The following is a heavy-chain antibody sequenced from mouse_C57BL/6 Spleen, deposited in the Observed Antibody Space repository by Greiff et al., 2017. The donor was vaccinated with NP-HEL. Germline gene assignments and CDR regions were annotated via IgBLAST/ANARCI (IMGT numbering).Heavy chain of an antibody. Sequence: VQLQQSGAELAKPGASVKLSCKASGYTFTSYWMHWVKQRPGQGLEWIGYINPSSGYTKYNQKFKDKATLTADKSSSTAYMQRSSLTYEDSAVYYCASSANWDVGYFDVWGTGTTVTVSS. V-gene: IGHV1-7*01. CDR2: INPSSGYT. CDR3: ASSANWDVGYFDV. CDR1: GYTFTSYW. D-gene: IGHD4-1*01. J-gene: IGHJ1*03.